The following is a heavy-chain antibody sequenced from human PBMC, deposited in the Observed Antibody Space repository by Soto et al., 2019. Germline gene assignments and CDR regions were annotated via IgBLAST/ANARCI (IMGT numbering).Heavy chain of an antibody. CDR1: GRSFSGYY. CDR3: ARALVGATIFDY. CDR2: INHSGST. Sequence: SETLSLTCAVYGRSFSGYYWSWIRQPPGKGLEWIGEINHSGSTNYNPSLKSRVTISVDTSKNQFSLKLSSVTAADTAVYYCARALVGATIFDYWGQGTLVTVSS. J-gene: IGHJ4*02. D-gene: IGHD1-26*01. V-gene: IGHV4-34*01.